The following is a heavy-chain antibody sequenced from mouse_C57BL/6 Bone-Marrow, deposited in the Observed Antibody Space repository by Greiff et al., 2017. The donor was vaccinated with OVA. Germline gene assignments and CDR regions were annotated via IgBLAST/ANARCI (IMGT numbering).Heavy chain of an antibody. CDR3: ERYRYYHGRRHWHFDV. CDR2: IDPSDSYT. Sequence: QVQLQQPGAELFQPGASVKLSCKASGYTFTSYWMQWVKQRPGQGLEWIGEIDPSDSYTNYNQKFKGKATLTVDTSSSTAYMQLSSLIAEDSAVYYCERYRYYHGRRHWHFDVWGTVTTVTVSS. CDR1: GYTFTSYW. D-gene: IGHD1-1*01. J-gene: IGHJ1*03. V-gene: IGHV1-50*01.